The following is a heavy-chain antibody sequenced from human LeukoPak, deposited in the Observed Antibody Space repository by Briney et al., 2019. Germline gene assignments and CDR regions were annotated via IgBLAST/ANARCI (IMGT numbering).Heavy chain of an antibody. CDR2: IYYSGST. CDR1: GGSISSYY. J-gene: IGHJ3*02. V-gene: IGHV4-59*12. CDR3: ARENSGSYSLDAFDI. Sequence: SETLSLTCTVSGGSISSYYWSWIRQPPGKGLEWIGYIYYSGSTNYNPSLKSRVTMSVDTSKNQFSLKLSSVTAADTAVYYCARENSGSYSLDAFDIWGQGTMVTVSS. D-gene: IGHD3-10*01.